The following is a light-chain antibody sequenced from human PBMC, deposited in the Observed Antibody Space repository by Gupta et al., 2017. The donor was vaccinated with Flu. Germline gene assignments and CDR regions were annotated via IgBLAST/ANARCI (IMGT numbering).Light chain of an antibody. J-gene: IGLJ3*02. CDR2: DVT. Sequence: QSALTQPRSVSGSPGQSVTISCTGTVSDIGDSKHVSWYQQHPGKAPKLVIYDVTKRPSGVPDRFSGSKSGNTASLTIAGLQAEDAGDYYCCSYESSVFGGGTKLTVL. CDR3: CSYESSV. V-gene: IGLV2-11*01. CDR1: VSDIGDSKH.